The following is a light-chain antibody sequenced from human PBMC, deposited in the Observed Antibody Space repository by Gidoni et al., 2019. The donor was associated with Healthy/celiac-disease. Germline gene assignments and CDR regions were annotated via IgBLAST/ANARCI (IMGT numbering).Light chain of an antibody. CDR2: DAS. Sequence: EIVLTQSPAILSLPPRDRATLSCRACQSVSSYLAWYQLKPGQAPRLLIYDASNRATGIAARISSSGARTDFTITISSLEHEDVAVYCCQQSNNWPLTFGGGTKVEIK. CDR1: QSVSSY. V-gene: IGKV3-11*01. CDR3: QQSNNWPLT. J-gene: IGKJ4*01.